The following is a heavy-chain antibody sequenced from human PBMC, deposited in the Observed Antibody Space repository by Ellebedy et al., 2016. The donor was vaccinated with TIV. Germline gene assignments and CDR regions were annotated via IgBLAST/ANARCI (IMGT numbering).Heavy chain of an antibody. J-gene: IGHJ4*02. Sequence: GESLKISCKGSGYSFTTYWITWVRQMPGKGLEWMGRIDPSDSHTNYSPSFQGHVIISADNSISTAYLQWSSLKASDTAMYYCARHGGYSFSPLNYWGQGTLVTVSS. CDR1: GYSFTTYW. D-gene: IGHD2-2*02. CDR3: ARHGGYSFSPLNY. CDR2: IDPSDSHT. V-gene: IGHV5-10-1*01.